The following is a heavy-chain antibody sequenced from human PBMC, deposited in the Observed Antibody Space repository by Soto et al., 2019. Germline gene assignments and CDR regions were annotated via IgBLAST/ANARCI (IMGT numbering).Heavy chain of an antibody. Sequence: SETLSLTCTVSGGSISSYYWSWIRQPPGKGLEWIGYIYYSGSTNYNPSLKSRVTISVDTSKNQFSLKLSSVTAADTAVYYCARVKNDYGDLIDYWGQGTLVTVSS. J-gene: IGHJ4*02. D-gene: IGHD4-17*01. CDR1: GGSISSYY. CDR2: IYYSGST. CDR3: ARVKNDYGDLIDY. V-gene: IGHV4-59*01.